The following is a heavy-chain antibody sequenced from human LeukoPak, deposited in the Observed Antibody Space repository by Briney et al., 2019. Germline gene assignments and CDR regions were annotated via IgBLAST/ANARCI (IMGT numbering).Heavy chain of an antibody. CDR2: IIPIYGTA. J-gene: IGHJ6*03. CDR1: GGTFSSYA. V-gene: IGHV1-69*13. D-gene: IGHD3-3*01. Sequence: SVKVSCKASGGTFSSYAISWVPQAPGQGLEWIGGIIPIYGTANYAQKFQGRVTITADESTSTAYMELSSLRSEDTAVYYCARATLYDFWSGYSYYYYMDVWGKGTTVTVSS. CDR3: ARATLYDFWSGYSYYYYMDV.